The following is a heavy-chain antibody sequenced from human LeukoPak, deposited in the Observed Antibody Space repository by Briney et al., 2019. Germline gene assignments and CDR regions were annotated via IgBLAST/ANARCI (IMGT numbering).Heavy chain of an antibody. D-gene: IGHD3-10*01. Sequence: GGSLRLSCAASGFTFSSYGMSWVRQAPGKGLEWVSYISSSGSTIYYADSVKGRFTISRDNAKNSLYLQMNSLRAEDTAVYYCARDSGMVRGVFDYWGQGTLVTVSS. CDR1: GFTFSSYG. CDR3: ARDSGMVRGVFDY. J-gene: IGHJ4*02. V-gene: IGHV3-48*04. CDR2: ISSSGSTI.